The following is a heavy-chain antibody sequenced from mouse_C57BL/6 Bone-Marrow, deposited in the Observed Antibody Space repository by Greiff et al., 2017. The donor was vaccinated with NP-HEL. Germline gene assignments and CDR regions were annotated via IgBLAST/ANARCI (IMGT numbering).Heavy chain of an antibody. J-gene: IGHJ2*01. CDR3: ARWSFDY. Sequence: VQLQQSGPELVKPGASVKISCKASGYTFTDYYMNWVKQSHGKSLEWIGDINPNNGGTSYNQKFKGKATLTVDKSSSTAYMELRSLTSEDSAVYYCARWSFDYWDQGTTLTVSS. CDR1: GYTFTDYY. V-gene: IGHV1-26*01. CDR2: INPNNGGT.